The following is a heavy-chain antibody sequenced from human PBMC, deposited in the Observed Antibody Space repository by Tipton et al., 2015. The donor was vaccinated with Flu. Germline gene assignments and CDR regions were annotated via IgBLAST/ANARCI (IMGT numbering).Heavy chain of an antibody. CDR1: GGSISSGSYY. CDR2: IYTSGST. Sequence: TLSLTCTVSGGSISSGSYYWSWIRQPAGKGLEWIGRIYTSGSTNYNPSLKSRVTISVDTSKNQFSLKLSSVTAADTAVYYCAREGDSSGHDAFDIWGQG. V-gene: IGHV4-61*02. J-gene: IGHJ3*02. CDR3: AREGDSSGHDAFDI. D-gene: IGHD3-22*01.